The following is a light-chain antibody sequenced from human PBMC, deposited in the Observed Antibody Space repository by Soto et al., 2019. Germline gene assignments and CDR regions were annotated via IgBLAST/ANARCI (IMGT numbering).Light chain of an antibody. Sequence: EIVMTQSPATLSVSPGERATLSCRASQSVGSNLAWYQQKPGQAPRLLIYGASTRATGIPARFSGSGSGTEFKLNISRLQSEDFAVYYCQQYDNWLRTFGQGTKVEI. V-gene: IGKV3-15*01. J-gene: IGKJ1*01. CDR3: QQYDNWLRT. CDR2: GAS. CDR1: QSVGSN.